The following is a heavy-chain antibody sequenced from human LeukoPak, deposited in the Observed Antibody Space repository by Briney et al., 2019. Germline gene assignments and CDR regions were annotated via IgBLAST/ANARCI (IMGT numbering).Heavy chain of an antibody. D-gene: IGHD4-17*01. CDR2: INPNSGGT. Sequence: ASVKVSCKASGYTFTGYYMHWVRQAPGQGLEWMGWINPNSGGTNYAQKFQGRVTMTRDTSISTAYMELSRLRSDDTAVYYCARENDGDYVDYFDYRGQGTLVTVSS. CDR3: ARENDGDYVDYFDY. V-gene: IGHV1-2*02. CDR1: GYTFTGYY. J-gene: IGHJ4*02.